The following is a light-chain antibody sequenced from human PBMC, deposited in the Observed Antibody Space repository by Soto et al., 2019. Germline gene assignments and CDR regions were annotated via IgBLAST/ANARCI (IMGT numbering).Light chain of an antibody. V-gene: IGLV2-14*01. CDR3: SSYTSSSSLV. Sequence: ALTQPASVSGSPGQSITISCTGTSSDVGGYNYVSWYQQHPGKAPKLMIYEVSNRPSGVSNRFSGSKSGNTASLTISGLQAEDEADYYCSSYTSSSSLVFGGGTKVTVL. CDR2: EVS. J-gene: IGLJ2*01. CDR1: SSDVGGYNY.